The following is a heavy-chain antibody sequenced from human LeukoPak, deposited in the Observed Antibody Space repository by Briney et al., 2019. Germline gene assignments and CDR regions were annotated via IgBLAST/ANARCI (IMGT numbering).Heavy chain of an antibody. CDR3: ARYCSSTSCYRVNDAFDI. CDR1: GYTFTGYY. V-gene: IGHV1-2*02. Sequence: ASVKVSCKASGYTFTGYYMHWVRQAPGQGLEWMGWINPNSGGTNYAQKFQGRVTMTRDTSISTAYMELSRLRSDDTAVHYCARYCSSTSCYRVNDAFDIWGQGTMVTVSS. J-gene: IGHJ3*02. D-gene: IGHD2-2*01. CDR2: INPNSGGT.